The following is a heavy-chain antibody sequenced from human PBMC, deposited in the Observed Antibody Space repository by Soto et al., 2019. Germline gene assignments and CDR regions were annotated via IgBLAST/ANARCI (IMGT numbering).Heavy chain of an antibody. CDR3: ASPLAANENYYYYGMDV. CDR2: IYYSGST. V-gene: IGHV4-30-4*01. Sequence: SETLSLTCAVSGGSISSGDYYWSWIRQPPGKGLEWIGYIYYSGSTYYNPSLKSRVTISVDTSKNQFSLKLSSVTAADTAVYYCASPLAANENYYYYGMDVWGQGTTVTVSS. CDR1: GGSISSGDYY. D-gene: IGHD2-15*01. J-gene: IGHJ6*02.